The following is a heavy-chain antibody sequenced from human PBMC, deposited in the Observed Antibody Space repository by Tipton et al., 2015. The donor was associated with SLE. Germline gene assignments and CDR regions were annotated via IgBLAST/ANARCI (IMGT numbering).Heavy chain of an antibody. D-gene: IGHD1-1*01. J-gene: IGHJ3*01. CDR3: GRHETATLALYG. CDR2: IYPTGRT. V-gene: IGHV1-46*01. Sequence: QLVQSGAEVKKPGASVKVSCKASGYTFTGYYMHWVRQAPGQGLEWIGEIYPTGRTDYNPSLMSRVTISVDTSQNQFSLRLTSVTAADTAVDYCGRHETATLALYGWGQGRLVTVSS. CDR1: GYTFTGYY.